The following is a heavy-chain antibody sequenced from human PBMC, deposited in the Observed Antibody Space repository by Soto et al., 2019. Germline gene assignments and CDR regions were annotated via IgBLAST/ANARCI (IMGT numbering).Heavy chain of an antibody. Sequence: QVQLQESGPGLVKPSQTLSLICTVSGGSISSGGYYWSWIRPHPGKGLEWIGYIYSSGSTYYTPSLESRLTLSLDTSENHFYLNLSSMTAADTAVDYCARDDDGSGYFLDFWGQGTLVTVSS. CDR1: GGSISSGGYY. D-gene: IGHD3-22*01. CDR2: IYSSGST. CDR3: ARDDDGSGYFLDF. V-gene: IGHV4-31*03. J-gene: IGHJ4*02.